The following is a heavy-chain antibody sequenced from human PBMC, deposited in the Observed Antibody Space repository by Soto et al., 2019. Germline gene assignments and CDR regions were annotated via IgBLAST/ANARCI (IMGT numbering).Heavy chain of an antibody. Sequence: GGSLRLSCAASGFTFSSYAMHWVRQAPGKGLEWVAVISYDGSNKYYADSVKGRFTISRDNSKNTLYLQMNSLRAEDTAVYYCARPLLDQIPYYYYYGLDVWGQGTTVTVAS. J-gene: IGHJ6*02. CDR1: GFTFSSYA. CDR3: ARPLLDQIPYYYYYGLDV. CDR2: ISYDGSNK. D-gene: IGHD2-2*02. V-gene: IGHV3-30-3*01.